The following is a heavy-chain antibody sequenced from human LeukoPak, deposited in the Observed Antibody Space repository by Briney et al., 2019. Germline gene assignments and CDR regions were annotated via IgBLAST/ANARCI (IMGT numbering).Heavy chain of an antibody. CDR3: ARVQDHTSSWDY. Sequence: GRSLRLSCAASGFTFSDYAMHWVRQPPGKGLEWVAVVSYDGSNRYYADSVKGRLAISRDNSKNTLYLQMNSLRPEDTAVYYCARVQDHTSSWDYWGQGTLVTVSS. CDR2: VSYDGSNR. CDR1: GFTFSDYA. J-gene: IGHJ4*02. V-gene: IGHV3-30*09. D-gene: IGHD6-13*01.